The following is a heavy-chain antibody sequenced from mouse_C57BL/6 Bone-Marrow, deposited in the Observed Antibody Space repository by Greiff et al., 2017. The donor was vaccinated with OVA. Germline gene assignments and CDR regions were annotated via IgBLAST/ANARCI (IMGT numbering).Heavy chain of an antibody. CDR1: GYTFTSYW. J-gene: IGHJ2*01. CDR3: ARRKLGRRYYFDY. Sequence: QVQLQQPGAELVRPGSSVKLSCKASGYTFTSYWMHWVKQRPIQGLEWIGNIDPSDSETHYNQKFKDKATLTVDKSSSTAYMQLSSLTSEDSAVYYGARRKLGRRYYFDYWGQGTTLTVSS. D-gene: IGHD4-1*01. V-gene: IGHV1-52*01. CDR2: IDPSDSET.